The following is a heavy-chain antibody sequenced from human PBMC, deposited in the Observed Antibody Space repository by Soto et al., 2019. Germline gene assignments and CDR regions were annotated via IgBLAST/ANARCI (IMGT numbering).Heavy chain of an antibody. CDR2: LIYSNGRT. V-gene: IGHV3-23*05. J-gene: IGHJ4*02. CDR1: GFTFSNYA. CDR3: AKWLRSGSYYCDY. Sequence: EVQLLESGGGLVQPGGSLRLSCAASGFTFSNYAMSWVRQAPGKGLECIALIYSNGRTFYADSVTGRFTISRDNFQNTVSLQMNSLSAEDTATYYCAKWLRSGSYYCDYWGQGALITVSS. D-gene: IGHD3-10*01.